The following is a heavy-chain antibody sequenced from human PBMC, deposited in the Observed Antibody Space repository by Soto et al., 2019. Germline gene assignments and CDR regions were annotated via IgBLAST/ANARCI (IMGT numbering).Heavy chain of an antibody. D-gene: IGHD3-9*01. Sequence: GGSLRLSCAASGFTFSSYAMHWVRQAPGKGLEWVAVISYDGSNKYCADSVKGRFTISRDNSKNTLYLQMNSLRAEDTAVYYCARVLRYFDWLRSGEFDYWGQGTLVTVSS. CDR2: ISYDGSNK. CDR1: GFTFSSYA. J-gene: IGHJ4*02. V-gene: IGHV3-30-3*01. CDR3: ARVLRYFDWLRSGEFDY.